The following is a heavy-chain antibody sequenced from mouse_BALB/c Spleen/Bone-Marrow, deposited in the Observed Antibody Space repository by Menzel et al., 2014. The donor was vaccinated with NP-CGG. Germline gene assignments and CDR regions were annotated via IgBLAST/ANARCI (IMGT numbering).Heavy chain of an antibody. CDR2: INPSTGYT. Sequence: QVQLKESGAELAKPGASVKMSCKASGYTFTSYWMHWVKQRPGQGLEWIGYINPSTGYTEYNQKFKDKATLTADKSSSTAYMQLSSLTSEDSAVYYCARLTTVVPYDYRGQGTTLTVSS. D-gene: IGHD1-1*01. CDR1: GYTFTSYW. CDR3: ARLTTVVPYDY. V-gene: IGHV1-7*01. J-gene: IGHJ2*01.